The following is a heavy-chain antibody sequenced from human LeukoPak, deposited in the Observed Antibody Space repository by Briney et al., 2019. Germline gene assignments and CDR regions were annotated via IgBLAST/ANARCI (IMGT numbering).Heavy chain of an antibody. Sequence: PGGSRRPSCPVYGSTLGIFAMNWARQPPGRGRGWEGSIGAKGYGGTTEYAASVKGRFTISRDDSKSIAYLQMNSLKTEDTAVYYCTRGAVTTTYYYYYMDVWGKGTTVTVSS. D-gene: IGHD4-11*01. CDR2: IGAKGYGGTT. V-gene: IGHV3-49*04. CDR1: GSTLGIFA. J-gene: IGHJ6*03. CDR3: TRGAVTTTYYYYYMDV.